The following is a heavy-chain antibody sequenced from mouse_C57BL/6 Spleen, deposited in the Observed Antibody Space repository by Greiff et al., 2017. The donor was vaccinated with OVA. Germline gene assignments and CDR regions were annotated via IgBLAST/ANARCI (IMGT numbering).Heavy chain of an antibody. CDR2: INPNNGGT. D-gene: IGHD1-1*01. J-gene: IGHJ1*03. CDR3: ARSGLRNYWYFDG. V-gene: IGHV1-22*01. Sequence: VQLKQSGPELVKPGASVKMSCKASGYTFTDYNMHWVKQSHGKSLEWIGYINPNNGGTSYNQKFKGKATLTVNKSSSTAYMELRSLTSEDSAVDYGARSGLRNYWYFDGWGTGTTVTVSS. CDR1: GYTFTDYN.